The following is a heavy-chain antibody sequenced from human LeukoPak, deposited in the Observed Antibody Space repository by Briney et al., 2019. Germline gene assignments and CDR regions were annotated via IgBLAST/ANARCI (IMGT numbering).Heavy chain of an antibody. J-gene: IGHJ4*02. D-gene: IGHD3-10*01. CDR1: GFTFSSYS. CDR3: AKVTRLWFGPTDY. Sequence: GGSLRLSCAASGFTFSSYSMNWVRQAPGKGLEWVSSISSSSSYIYYADSVKGRFTISRDNAKNSLYLQMNSLRAEDTAVYYCAKVTRLWFGPTDYWGQGTLVTVSS. CDR2: ISSSSSYI. V-gene: IGHV3-21*04.